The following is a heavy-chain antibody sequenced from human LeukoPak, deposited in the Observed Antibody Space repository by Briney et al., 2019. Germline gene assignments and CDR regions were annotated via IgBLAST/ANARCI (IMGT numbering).Heavy chain of an antibody. J-gene: IGHJ2*01. CDR3: AKDRTVGASYWYFDL. V-gene: IGHV3-21*04. CDR1: GFTFSSYM. CDR2: INSGSTYT. Sequence: GGSLRLSCAASGFTFSSYMMNWVRQAPGKGLEWVSSINSGSTYTYYTESVKGRFTVSRDNAKNSLFLQMNSLRAEDTAIYYCAKDRTVGASYWYFDLWGRGTLVTVSS. D-gene: IGHD1-26*01.